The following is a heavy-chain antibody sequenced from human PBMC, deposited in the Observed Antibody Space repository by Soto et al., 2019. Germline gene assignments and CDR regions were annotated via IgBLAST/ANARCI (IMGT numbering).Heavy chain of an antibody. J-gene: IGHJ6*02. Sequence: ASVKVSCKAFGYTFSSYGINWVRQAPGQGLEWLGWISPYDGNTKYAQILQGRVSMTTDTSTKTAYMEVRSLRSDDTAVYYCARGGYYDSSGSRNYHYYGMNVWGQGTTVTVSS. CDR2: ISPYDGNT. D-gene: IGHD3-22*01. V-gene: IGHV1-18*01. CDR1: GYTFSSYG. CDR3: ARGGYYDSSGSRNYHYYGMNV.